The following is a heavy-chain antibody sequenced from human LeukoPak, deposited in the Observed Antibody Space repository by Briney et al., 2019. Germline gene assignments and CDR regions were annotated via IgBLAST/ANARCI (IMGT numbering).Heavy chain of an antibody. Sequence: ASVKVSCKVSGYTLTELSMHWVRQAPGKGLEWMGGFDPGDGETIYAQKFQGRVTMTEDTSTDTAYMELSSLRSEDTAVYYCATDLFMVAGGGFDYWGQGTLVTVSS. CDR3: ATDLFMVAGGGFDY. J-gene: IGHJ4*02. V-gene: IGHV1-24*01. CDR2: FDPGDGET. D-gene: IGHD4-23*01. CDR1: GYTLTELS.